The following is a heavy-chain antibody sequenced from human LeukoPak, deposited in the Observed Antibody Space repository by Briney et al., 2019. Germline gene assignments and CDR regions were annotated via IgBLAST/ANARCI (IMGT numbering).Heavy chain of an antibody. CDR2: INGDGSST. V-gene: IGHV3-74*01. J-gene: IGHJ4*02. CDR1: GFTFSSYW. Sequence: GGSLRLSCAASGFTFSSYWMHWVRQAPGKGLVWVSRINGDGSSTAYADSVKGRFTISRDNAKNSLYLQMNSLRAEDTAVYYCARASGGFGELYVWRTDYWGQGTLVTVSS. D-gene: IGHD3-10*01. CDR3: ARASGGFGELYVWRTDY.